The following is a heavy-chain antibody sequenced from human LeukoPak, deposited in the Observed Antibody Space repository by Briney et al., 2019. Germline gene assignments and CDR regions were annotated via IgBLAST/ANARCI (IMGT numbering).Heavy chain of an antibody. CDR1: GFTFSSYS. CDR3: ASYYYGSGTSLGY. CDR2: IKKDGSEK. D-gene: IGHD3-10*01. J-gene: IGHJ4*02. Sequence: GGSLRLSCAASGFTFSSYSMNWVRQAPGKGLEWVANIKKDGSEKYYVDSVKGRFTISRDNAKNSVYLQMNSLRVEDTAVYYCASYYYGSGTSLGYWGQGTLVTVSS. V-gene: IGHV3-7*01.